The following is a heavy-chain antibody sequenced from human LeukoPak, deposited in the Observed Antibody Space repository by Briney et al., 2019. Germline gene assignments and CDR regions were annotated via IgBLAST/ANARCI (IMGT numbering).Heavy chain of an antibody. CDR2: FDPEDGET. D-gene: IGHD3-10*01. J-gene: IGHJ4*02. Sequence: GASVKVSCKVSGYTLTELSMHWVRQAPGKGLEWMGGFDPEDGETIYAQKFQGRVTMTEDTSTDAAYMELSSLRSEDTAVYYCAREPLLWFGSAGYFDYWGQGTLVTVSS. CDR3: AREPLLWFGSAGYFDY. V-gene: IGHV1-24*01. CDR1: GYTLTELS.